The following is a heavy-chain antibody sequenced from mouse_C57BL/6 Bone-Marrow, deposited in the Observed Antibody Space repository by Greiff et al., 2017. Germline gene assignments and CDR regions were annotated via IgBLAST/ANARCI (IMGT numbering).Heavy chain of an antibody. J-gene: IGHJ1*03. CDR2: IDPSDSYT. CDR3: AREGYGSSSYWYLDV. CDR1: GYTFTSYW. V-gene: IGHV1-69*01. D-gene: IGHD1-1*01. Sequence: QVQLKQPGAELVMPGASVKLSCKASGYTFTSYWMHWVKQRPGQGLEWIGEIDPSDSYTNYNQKFKGKSTLTVDKSSSTAYMQLSSLTSEDSAVYYCAREGYGSSSYWYLDVWGTGTTVTVSS.